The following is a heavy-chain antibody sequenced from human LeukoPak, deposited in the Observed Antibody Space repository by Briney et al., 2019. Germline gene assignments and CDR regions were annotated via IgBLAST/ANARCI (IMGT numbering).Heavy chain of an antibody. Sequence: GESLKISCKGSGYRFTTYWIGWVRQMPGKGLEWMGIIYPGDSDTRYSPSFQGQVTLSADKSISTAYLQWSSLKASDTAMYYCARRASSSSWSPFDYWGQGTLVTVSS. CDR3: ARRASSSSWSPFDY. CDR2: IYPGDSDT. D-gene: IGHD6-13*01. CDR1: GYRFTTYW. J-gene: IGHJ4*02. V-gene: IGHV5-51*01.